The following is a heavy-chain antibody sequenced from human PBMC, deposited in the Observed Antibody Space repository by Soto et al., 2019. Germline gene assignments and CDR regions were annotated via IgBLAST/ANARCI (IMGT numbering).Heavy chain of an antibody. V-gene: IGHV3-23*01. J-gene: IGHJ6*03. CDR1: GFTFNNHA. CDR3: VAYSGPFYYYYYMDV. D-gene: IGHD6-19*01. Sequence: GGSLRLSCAASGFTFNNHAMSWVRQAPGKGLEWVSGIIGSGGSTYYADSVKGRFTISRDNSKNTLYLQMKSLRAEDMAVYYCVAYSGPFYYYYYMDVWGKGTTVTVSS. CDR2: IIGSGGST.